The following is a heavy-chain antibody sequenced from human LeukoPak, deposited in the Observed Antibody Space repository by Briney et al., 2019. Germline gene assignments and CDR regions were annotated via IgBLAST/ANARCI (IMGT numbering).Heavy chain of an antibody. CDR3: ARAPAEAAFDI. Sequence: SETLSLTCTVSGGSISSGGYYWSWIRQHPGKGLEWIGYIYYSGSTYYNPSLKSRVTISVDTSKNQFSLKLSSVTAADAAVYYCARAPAEAAFDIWGQGTMVTVSS. CDR1: GGSISSGGYY. V-gene: IGHV4-31*03. J-gene: IGHJ3*02. CDR2: IYYSGST.